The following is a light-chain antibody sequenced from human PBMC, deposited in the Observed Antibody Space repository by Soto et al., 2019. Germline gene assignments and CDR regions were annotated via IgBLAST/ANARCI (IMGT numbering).Light chain of an antibody. CDR3: CSYAGSSTFV. V-gene: IGLV2-23*03. CDR1: SSDVGSYNL. J-gene: IGLJ1*01. Sequence: QSALTQPASVSGSPGQSITISCTGTSSDVGSYNLVSWYQQHPGKAPQLMIYEGSKRPSGVSNRFSGSKSGNTASLTISGLQAEDEADYYCCSYAGSSTFVFGTGTKLTVL. CDR2: EGS.